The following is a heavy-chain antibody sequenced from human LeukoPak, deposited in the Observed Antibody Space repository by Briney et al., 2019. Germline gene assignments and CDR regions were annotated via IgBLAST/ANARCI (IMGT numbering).Heavy chain of an antibody. V-gene: IGHV4-61*01. Sequence: PSETLSLTCTVSGGSISSSSYYWSWIRQPPGTGLEWIGYIYYSGSTNYNPSLKSRVTISVDTSKNQFSLKLSSVTAADTAVYYCARGEVLLWFGELYRWFDPWGQGTLVTVSS. CDR1: GGSISSSSYY. D-gene: IGHD3-10*01. J-gene: IGHJ5*02. CDR3: ARGEVLLWFGELYRWFDP. CDR2: IYYSGST.